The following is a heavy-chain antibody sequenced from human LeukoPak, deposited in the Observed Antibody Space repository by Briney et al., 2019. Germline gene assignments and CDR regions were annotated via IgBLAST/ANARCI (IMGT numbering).Heavy chain of an antibody. V-gene: IGHV3-53*01. CDR1: GFTVSSNY. Sequence: GGSLRLSCAVSGFTVSSNYMNWVRQAPGKGLEWVSVFYSGGSTYYADSVKGRFTISRDNSKNTLYLQMNSLRGEDTAVYYCARVSRDSSGYYYWYFDYWGQGTLVTVSS. D-gene: IGHD3-22*01. J-gene: IGHJ4*02. CDR2: FYSGGST. CDR3: ARVSRDSSGYYYWYFDY.